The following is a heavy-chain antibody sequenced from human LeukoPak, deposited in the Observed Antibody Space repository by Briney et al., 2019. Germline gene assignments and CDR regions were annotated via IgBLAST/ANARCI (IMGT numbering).Heavy chain of an antibody. Sequence: GGSLRLSCAASGFTFSSYWMSWVRQAPGKGLEWVANIKQDGSEKYYVDSVKGRFTISRDNAKNSLYLQMNSLRAEDTAVYYCARTGTGFNNYYYYYMDVWGKGTTVTVSS. J-gene: IGHJ6*03. V-gene: IGHV3-7*01. CDR1: GFTFSSYW. D-gene: IGHD1/OR15-1a*01. CDR3: ARTGTGFNNYYYYYMDV. CDR2: IKQDGSEK.